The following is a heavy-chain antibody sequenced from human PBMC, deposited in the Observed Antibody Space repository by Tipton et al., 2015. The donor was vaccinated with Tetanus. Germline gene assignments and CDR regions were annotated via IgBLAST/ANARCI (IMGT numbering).Heavy chain of an antibody. CDR1: GGSFSGYY. D-gene: IGHD7-27*01. CDR3: ARGYIRTGDLAY. Sequence: TLSLTCAVYGGSFSGYYWSWIRQPPGKGLEWIGEINHSGSTNYNPSLKSRLTISVDTSKNQFSLKLRSVTAADTAVYYCARGYIRTGDLAYWGQGTLVTVSS. CDR2: INHSGST. V-gene: IGHV4-34*01. J-gene: IGHJ4*02.